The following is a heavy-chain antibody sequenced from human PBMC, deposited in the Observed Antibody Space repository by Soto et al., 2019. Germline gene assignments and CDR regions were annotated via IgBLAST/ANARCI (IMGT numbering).Heavy chain of an antibody. CDR1: GGSISSYY. Sequence: SETLSLTCTVSGGSISSYYWSWIRQPPGKGLEWIGYIYYSGSTNYNPSLKSRVTISVDTSKNQFSLKLSSVTAADTAVYYCARRTVVPAAMLGWFDPWGQGTLVTVSS. D-gene: IGHD2-2*01. J-gene: IGHJ5*02. CDR3: ARRTVVPAAMLGWFDP. V-gene: IGHV4-59*08. CDR2: IYYSGST.